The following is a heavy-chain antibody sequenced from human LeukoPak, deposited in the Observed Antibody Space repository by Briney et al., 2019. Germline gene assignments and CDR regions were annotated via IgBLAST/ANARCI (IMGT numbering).Heavy chain of an antibody. D-gene: IGHD3-22*01. CDR3: AKRGVVIRVILVGFHKEAYYFDS. Sequence: GGSLRLSCAVSGITLSNYGMSWVRQTPGKGLEWVAGISDSGGRTNYADSVKGRFTISRDNPKNTLYLQMNSLRAEDTAVYFCAKRGVVIRVILVGFHKEAYYFDSWGQGALVTVSS. CDR2: ISDSGGRT. CDR1: GITLSNYG. V-gene: IGHV3-23*01. J-gene: IGHJ4*02.